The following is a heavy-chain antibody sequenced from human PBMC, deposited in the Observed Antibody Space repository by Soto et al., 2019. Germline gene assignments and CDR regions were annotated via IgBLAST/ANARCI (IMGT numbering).Heavy chain of an antibody. CDR2: ISGSDSTT. D-gene: IGHD2-15*01. J-gene: IGHJ4*02. CDR1: GFTFSTYA. CDR3: AKASSSVWYLHY. V-gene: IGHV3-23*01. Sequence: EVHLLESGGGLVQPGGSLRLPCAASGFTFSTYAMSWVRQAPGKGLEWVSGISGSDSTTYYADSVKGRFTLSRDTSKNTLYLKMNTRRPEDRPIYYCAKASSSVWYLHYGGQGPLVSFSS.